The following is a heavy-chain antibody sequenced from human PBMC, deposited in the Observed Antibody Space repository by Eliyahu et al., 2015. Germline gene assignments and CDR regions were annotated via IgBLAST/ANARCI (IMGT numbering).Heavy chain of an antibody. CDR3: TRDWVGLGSG. J-gene: IGHJ4*02. CDR1: XFTFSNYW. Sequence: EVQLVXSGGGLVXPGGSLRXPCXAXXFTFSNYWMHWVRQAPGTGLVWVSHIXSDXGSTSYADFVKGRFTISRDNAKNTLHLQMNSLRVEDTAVYYCTRDWVGLGSGWGQGTLVTVSS. V-gene: IGHV3-74*01. D-gene: IGHD1-1*01. CDR2: IXSDXGST.